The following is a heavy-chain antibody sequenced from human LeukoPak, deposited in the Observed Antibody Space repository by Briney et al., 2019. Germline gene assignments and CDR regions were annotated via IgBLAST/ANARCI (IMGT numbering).Heavy chain of an antibody. D-gene: IGHD3-22*01. CDR2: IYNSGST. J-gene: IGHJ4*02. CDR1: GDSISSNY. V-gene: IGHV4-59*01. Sequence: SETLSLTCTVSGDSISSNYWSWIRQPPGKGLEWIGYIYNSGSTKYNPSLKSRVTISVDTSKNLFSLKLTSVTAADTAVYYCARGADSSGYYSIFYFDYWGQGTLVTVSS. CDR3: ARGADSSGYYSIFYFDY.